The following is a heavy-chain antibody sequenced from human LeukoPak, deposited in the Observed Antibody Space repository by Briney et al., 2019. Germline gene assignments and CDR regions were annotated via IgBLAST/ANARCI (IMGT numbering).Heavy chain of an antibody. J-gene: IGHJ4*02. CDR2: MNSDGSVI. CDR1: GFIFATSW. D-gene: IGHD4-11*01. V-gene: IGHV3-74*01. CDR3: ARAGNYRFDY. Sequence: GGSLRLFCEASGFIFATSWMHWVRQAPDKGLVWVSRMNSDGSVIDYADSVKGRFTISRDNAKDTLYLQINSLGAEDTAVYYCARAGNYRFDYWGQGTLVTVSS.